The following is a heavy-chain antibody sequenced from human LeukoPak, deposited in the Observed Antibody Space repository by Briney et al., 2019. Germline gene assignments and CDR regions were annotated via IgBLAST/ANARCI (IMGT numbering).Heavy chain of an antibody. V-gene: IGHV1-2*02. Sequence: ASVKVSCKASGYTFTTYDINWVRQATGQGLEWMGWINPNSGGTNYAQRFQGRVTMTRDTSISTAYMELSRLRSDDTAVYYCARDSSLTRHSYGQRTINFDYWGQGTLVTVSS. CDR3: ARDSSLTRHSYGQRTINFDY. CDR1: GYTFTTYD. D-gene: IGHD5-18*01. J-gene: IGHJ4*02. CDR2: INPNSGGT.